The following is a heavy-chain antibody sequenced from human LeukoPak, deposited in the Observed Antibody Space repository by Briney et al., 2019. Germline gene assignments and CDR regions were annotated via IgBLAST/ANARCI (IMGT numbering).Heavy chain of an antibody. V-gene: IGHV3-7*05. Sequence: GGSLRLSCAASGFTFSIYWMSWVRQAPGKGLEWVANIKEDGSDKNYVDSVKGRFTISRDNAKNSVYLQMNSLRAEDTAVYYCARDSGLTTETTYWDYWGQGTLVVVSS. J-gene: IGHJ4*02. CDR3: ARDSGLTTETTYWDY. D-gene: IGHD4-17*01. CDR2: IKEDGSDK. CDR1: GFTFSIYW.